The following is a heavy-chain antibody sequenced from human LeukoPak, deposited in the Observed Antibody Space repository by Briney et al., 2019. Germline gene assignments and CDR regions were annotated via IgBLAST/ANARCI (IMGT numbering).Heavy chain of an antibody. J-gene: IGHJ6*02. D-gene: IGHD5-18*01. CDR1: GYSFTSYW. CDR2: IDPSDSYT. CDR3: ASGYSYGYAYGMDV. Sequence: GESLKISCKGSGYSFTSYWISWVRQMPGKGLERMGRIDPSDSYTNYSPSFQGHVTISADKSISTAYLQWSSLKASDTAMCYCASGYSYGYAYGMDVWGQGTTVTVSS. V-gene: IGHV5-10-1*01.